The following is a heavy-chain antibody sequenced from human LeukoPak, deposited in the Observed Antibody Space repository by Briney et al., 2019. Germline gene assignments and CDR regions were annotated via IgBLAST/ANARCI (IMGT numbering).Heavy chain of an antibody. V-gene: IGHV3-23*01. CDR3: ARVPTSGTYYYFDY. J-gene: IGHJ4*02. CDR2: IHSAGRST. Sequence: GVSLRLSCAASGFTFSSYARAWVRQALGKGLEWVSAIHSAGRSTYYPDSLKGRVTISRDNSKNTLYLQMKSLRPEDTAVYYCARVPTSGTYYYFDYWGQGTLVTVSS. D-gene: IGHD2-8*01. CDR1: GFTFSSYA.